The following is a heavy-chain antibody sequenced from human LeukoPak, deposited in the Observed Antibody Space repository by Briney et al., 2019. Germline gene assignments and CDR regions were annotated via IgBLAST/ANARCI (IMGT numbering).Heavy chain of an antibody. J-gene: IGHJ1*01. V-gene: IGHV4-59*01. D-gene: IGHD1-26*01. CDR2: ISYTGTT. CDR1: GASNSNYY. Sequence: SETLSLTCTVSGASNSNYYWNWIRQPPGKGLEWIGYISYTGTTNYNPSLKSRVTISIDTSKNQFSPKLSSVTAADTAVYYCAREGGYYGLQGRAEYFQDWGQGTLVTVSS. CDR3: AREGGYYGLQGRAEYFQD.